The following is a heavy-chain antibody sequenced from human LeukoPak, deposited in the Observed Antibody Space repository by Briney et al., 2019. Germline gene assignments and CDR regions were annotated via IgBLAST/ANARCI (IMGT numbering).Heavy chain of an antibody. CDR3: ARGGGWLQLRSTDV. V-gene: IGHV4-34*01. CDR2: INHSGST. D-gene: IGHD5-24*01. CDR1: GGSFSGYY. J-gene: IGHJ6*04. Sequence: SETLSLTCAVYGGSFSGYYWSWIRQPPGKGLEWIGEINHSGSTNYNPSLKSRVTISVDTSKNQFSLKLSSVTAADTAVYYCARGGGWLQLRSTDVWGKGTTVTVSS.